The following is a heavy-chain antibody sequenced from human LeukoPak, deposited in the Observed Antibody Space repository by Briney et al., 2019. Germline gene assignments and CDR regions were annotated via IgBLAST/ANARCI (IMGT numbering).Heavy chain of an antibody. CDR1: GYTFTSYG. Sequence: ASVKVSCKASGYTFTSYGISWVRQAPGQGLEWMGWINPNSGGTNYAQKFQGRVTMTRDTSISTAYMELSRLRSDDTAVYYCAREVRTYYDILTGLGIDYWGQGTLVTVSS. J-gene: IGHJ4*02. CDR2: INPNSGGT. CDR3: AREVRTYYDILTGLGIDY. V-gene: IGHV1-2*02. D-gene: IGHD3-9*01.